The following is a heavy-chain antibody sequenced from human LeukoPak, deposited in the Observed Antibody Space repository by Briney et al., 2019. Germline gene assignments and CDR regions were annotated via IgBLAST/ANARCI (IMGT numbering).Heavy chain of an antibody. CDR2: IYYSGST. CDR3: LRQDTAMVAGYFYYMDV. CDR1: GGSISSSSYY. J-gene: IGHJ6*03. Sequence: PSETLSLTCTVSGGSISSSSYYWGWIRQPPGKGLEWIGSIYYSGSTYYNPSLKSRVTISVDTSKNQFSLKLSSVTAADTAVNYCLRQDTAMVAGYFYYMDVWGKGTTVTVSS. V-gene: IGHV4-39*01. D-gene: IGHD5-18*01.